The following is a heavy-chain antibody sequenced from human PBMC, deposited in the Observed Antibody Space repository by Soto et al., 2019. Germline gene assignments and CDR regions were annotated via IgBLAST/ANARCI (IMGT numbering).Heavy chain of an antibody. J-gene: IGHJ4*02. V-gene: IGHV1-18*01. D-gene: IGHD3-22*01. CDR2: ISAYNGNT. CDR3: ARGPPSYYDSSGYYKYFDS. Sequence: QVQLVQSGAEVKKPGASVKVSCKASGYTFTSYGISWVQQAPGQGLEWMGWISAYNGNTNYAQKLQGRVTMTTDTSRSKAYIALRSLRSDDTAVYYCARGPPSYYDSSGYYKYFDSWGQGTLVTVSS. CDR1: GYTFTSYG.